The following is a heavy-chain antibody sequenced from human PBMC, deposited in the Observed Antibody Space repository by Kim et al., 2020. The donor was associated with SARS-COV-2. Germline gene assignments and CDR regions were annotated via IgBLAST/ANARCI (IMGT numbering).Heavy chain of an antibody. CDR2: IWYDGSNK. CDR1: GFTFSSYG. V-gene: IGHV3-33*01. Sequence: GGSLRLSCAASGFTFSSYGMHWVRQAPGKGLEWVAVIWYDGSNKYYADSVKGRFTISRDNSKNTLYLQMNSLRAEDTAVYYCARSSGSSEGIHYYYGMDVWGQGTTVTVSS. CDR3: ARSSGSSEGIHYYYGMDV. J-gene: IGHJ6*02. D-gene: IGHD1-26*01.